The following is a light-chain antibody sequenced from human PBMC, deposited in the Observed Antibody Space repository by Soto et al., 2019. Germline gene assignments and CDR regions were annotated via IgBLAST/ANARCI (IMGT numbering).Light chain of an antibody. Sequence: MTQSPSYLSAAVGERVTSTCQASQDIRNFLNWHQQQPGTAPQLLIYATSNLETGVPSRFSGSASGTDFTFTISSLQPEDIASYYCQHYDNPLTFGGGTKVDI. V-gene: IGKV1-33*01. CDR1: QDIRNF. CDR2: ATS. CDR3: QHYDNPLT. J-gene: IGKJ4*01.